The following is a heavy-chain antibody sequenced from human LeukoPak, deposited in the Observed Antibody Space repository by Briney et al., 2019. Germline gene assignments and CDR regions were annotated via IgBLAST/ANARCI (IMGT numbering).Heavy chain of an antibody. Sequence: PGGSLRLSCAASGFTFDDYAMHWVRQAPGKGLEWVSGISWNSGSIGYADSVKGRFTISRDNAKNSLYLQMNSLRAEDTALYYCAKDNRGTRKDYYYGMDVWGQGTTVTVSS. CDR3: AKDNRGTRKDYYYGMDV. V-gene: IGHV3-9*01. D-gene: IGHD1-1*01. CDR1: GFTFDDYA. J-gene: IGHJ6*02. CDR2: ISWNSGSI.